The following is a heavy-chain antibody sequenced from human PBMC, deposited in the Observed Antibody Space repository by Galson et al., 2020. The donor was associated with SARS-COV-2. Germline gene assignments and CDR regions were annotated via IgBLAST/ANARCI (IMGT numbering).Heavy chain of an antibody. Sequence: SETLSLSCTVSGSINGHYWCWIRQPPGEGLEWIGCIFYSGTTHYNPSLDSRATISVDTSKDQFSLQLNSVTAADTAIYYCARRLSGSYSHLDFGGPGILVTVSS. J-gene: IGHJ4*02. CDR1: GSINGHY. CDR3: ARRLSGSYSHLDF. D-gene: IGHD1-26*01. CDR2: IFYSGTT. V-gene: IGHV4-59*11.